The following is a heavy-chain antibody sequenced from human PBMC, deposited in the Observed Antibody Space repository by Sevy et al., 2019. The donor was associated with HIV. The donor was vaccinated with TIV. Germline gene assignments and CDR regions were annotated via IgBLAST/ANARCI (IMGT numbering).Heavy chain of an antibody. CDR2: ISYDGSNK. V-gene: IGHV3-30-3*01. Sequence: GGSLRLSCAASGFTLSSYAMHWVRQAPGKGLEWVAVISYDGSNKYYADSVKGRFTISRDNSKNTLYLQMNSLRAEDTAVYYCARGREVVTAKRIYYFDYWGQGTLVTVSS. D-gene: IGHD2-21*02. CDR1: GFTLSSYA. J-gene: IGHJ4*02. CDR3: ARGREVVTAKRIYYFDY.